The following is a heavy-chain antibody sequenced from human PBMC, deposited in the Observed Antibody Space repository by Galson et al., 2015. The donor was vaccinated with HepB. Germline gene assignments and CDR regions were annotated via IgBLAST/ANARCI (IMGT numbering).Heavy chain of an antibody. CDR3: ARGLSYFGYDFWSGYYYFDY. Sequence: SLRLSCAASGFTFGDYAMSWVRQAPGKGLEWVAVISYDGSNKYYADSVKGRFTISRDNSKNTLYLQMNSLRAEDTAVYYCARGLSYFGYDFWSGYYYFDYWGQGTLVTVSS. V-gene: IGHV3-30*04. D-gene: IGHD3-3*01. CDR1: GFTFGDYA. J-gene: IGHJ4*02. CDR2: ISYDGSNK.